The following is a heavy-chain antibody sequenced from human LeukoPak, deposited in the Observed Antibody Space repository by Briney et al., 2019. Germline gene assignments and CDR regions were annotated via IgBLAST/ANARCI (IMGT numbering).Heavy chain of an antibody. CDR3: ARGRYQLLYVRAVPRHNWFDP. D-gene: IGHD2-2*02. CDR1: GGSFSGYY. Sequence: SETLSLTCAVYGGSFSGYYWSWIRQPPGKGLEWIGEINHSGSTNYNPSLKSRVTISVDTSKNQFSLKLSSLRSEDTAVYYCARGRYQLLYVRAVPRHNWFDPWGQGTLVTVSS. CDR2: INHSGST. V-gene: IGHV4-34*01. J-gene: IGHJ5*02.